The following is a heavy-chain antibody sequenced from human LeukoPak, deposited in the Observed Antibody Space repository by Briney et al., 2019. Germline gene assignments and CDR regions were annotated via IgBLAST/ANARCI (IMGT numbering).Heavy chain of an antibody. CDR3: ARAVHDSSGYYPPDFDY. Sequence: ASVKVSCKASGYTFTGYYMHWVRQAPGQGLEWMGRINPNSGGTNYAQKFQGRVTMTRDTSISTAYMELSSLRSEDTAVYYCARAVHDSSGYYPPDFDYWGQGTLVTVSS. CDR2: INPNSGGT. CDR1: GYTFTGYY. D-gene: IGHD3-22*01. V-gene: IGHV1-2*06. J-gene: IGHJ4*02.